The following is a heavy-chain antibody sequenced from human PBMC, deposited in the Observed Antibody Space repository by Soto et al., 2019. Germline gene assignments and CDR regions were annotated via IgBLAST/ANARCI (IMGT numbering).Heavy chain of an antibody. V-gene: IGHV4-30-2*01. J-gene: IGHJ5*02. CDR3: ARGQVVDAQP. D-gene: IGHD2-15*01. CDR1: CGSIISCGYS. Sequence: QLQLQESGSGLVKPSQTLFLTCAISCGSIISCGYSWSWIRQPPGNGLEWMGYIYHSGSTYYTPSLKSRVTISVDRSKNQFSLKLSSVTAADTAVYYCARGQVVDAQPWGQGTLVTVSS. CDR2: IYHSGST.